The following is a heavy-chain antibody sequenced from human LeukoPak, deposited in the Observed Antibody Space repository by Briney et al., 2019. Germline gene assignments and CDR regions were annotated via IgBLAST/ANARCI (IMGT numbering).Heavy chain of an antibody. V-gene: IGHV4-30-4*01. J-gene: IGHJ4*02. D-gene: IGHD5-24*01. CDR1: GGSISSGDYY. Sequence: PSETLSLTCTVSGGSISSGDYYWSWIRQPPGKGLEWIGYIYYSGSTYYAPSLKSRVTISVDTSKNQFSLTLSSVTAADTAVYYCAREGDGYNYFDYWGQGTLVTVSS. CDR2: IYYSGST. CDR3: AREGDGYNYFDY.